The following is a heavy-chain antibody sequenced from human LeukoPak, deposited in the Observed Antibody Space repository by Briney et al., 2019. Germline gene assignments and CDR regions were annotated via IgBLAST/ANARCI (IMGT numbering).Heavy chain of an antibody. D-gene: IGHD2-2*01. Sequence: HSGGSLRLSCAASGSTFKSYAMTWVRQAPGKGLEWVSGISGSAGSTYYADAVKGRFTISRYNSKNTLYLQMNSLRVEDTAVYYCARGGGCSSTSCNNWFDPWGQGTLVTVSS. CDR3: ARGGGCSSTSCNNWFDP. CDR1: GSTFKSYA. V-gene: IGHV3-23*01. CDR2: ISGSAGST. J-gene: IGHJ5*02.